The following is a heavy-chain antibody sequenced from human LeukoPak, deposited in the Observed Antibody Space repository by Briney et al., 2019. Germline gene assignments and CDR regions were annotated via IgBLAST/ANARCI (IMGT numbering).Heavy chain of an antibody. Sequence: GGSLRLSCAASGFTFTTYWMSWVRQAPGKGLEWVANINQDGTEKFYVDSVKGRFTISRDNAKNSLYLQMNSLRAEDTAVYYCARDTRACSGGSCYSYYYYMDVWGKGTTVTISS. CDR3: ARDTRACSGGSCYSYYYYMDV. CDR2: INQDGTEK. V-gene: IGHV3-7*01. J-gene: IGHJ6*03. D-gene: IGHD2-15*01. CDR1: GFTFTTYW.